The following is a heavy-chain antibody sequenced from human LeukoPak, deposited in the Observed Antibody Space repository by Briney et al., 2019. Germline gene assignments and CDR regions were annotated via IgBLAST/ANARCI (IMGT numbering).Heavy chain of an antibody. Sequence: PGGSLRLSCAASGFTFSSYEMNWVRQAPGKGLEWVSYISTSGSTIYYADSVKGRFTISRDNAKNSLYLQMNSLRAEDTALYYCAKDRSSGWYYAVVPTMDVWGKGTTVTISS. CDR1: GFTFSSYE. V-gene: IGHV3-48*03. D-gene: IGHD6-19*01. CDR3: AKDRSSGWYYAVVPTMDV. J-gene: IGHJ6*03. CDR2: ISTSGSTI.